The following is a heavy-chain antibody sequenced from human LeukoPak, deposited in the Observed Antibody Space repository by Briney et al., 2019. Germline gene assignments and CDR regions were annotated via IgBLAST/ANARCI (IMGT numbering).Heavy chain of an antibody. CDR3: ARALRGVSSYYLDY. CDR2: ISYDGSNK. Sequence: GGSLRLSCAASGFTFSSYAMHWVRQAPGKGLEWVAVISYDGSNKYYADSVKGRFTISRDNSKNTLYLQMNSLRAEDTAVYYCARALRGVSSYYLDYWGQGTLVTVSS. V-gene: IGHV3-30-3*01. D-gene: IGHD3-10*01. CDR1: GFTFSSYA. J-gene: IGHJ4*02.